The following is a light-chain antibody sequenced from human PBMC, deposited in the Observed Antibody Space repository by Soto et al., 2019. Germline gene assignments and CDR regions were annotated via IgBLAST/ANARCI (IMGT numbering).Light chain of an antibody. CDR2: KAS. J-gene: IGKJ2*01. Sequence: DIQMTQSPSTLSASVGDRVTITCRASQNISSWLAWYQQRPGKAPKVLIYKASTLESGVPSRFNGSGSGTEFAIHISSLQPDDYATYYCQHYNTYSYTFGQGTKLEIK. CDR3: QHYNTYSYT. CDR1: QNISSW. V-gene: IGKV1-5*03.